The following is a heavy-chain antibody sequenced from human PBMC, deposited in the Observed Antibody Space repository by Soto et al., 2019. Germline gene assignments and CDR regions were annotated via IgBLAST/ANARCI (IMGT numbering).Heavy chain of an antibody. Sequence: SETLSLTCAVYGGSVSGYYGSWIRQPPGKGLEWIGEINHSGSTNYNPSLKSRVPISVDTSQNQFSLMLSSVTAADTAVYYCARLALGYCSGGSCYEMGWFDPWGQGTLVTV. D-gene: IGHD2-15*01. CDR1: GGSVSGYY. J-gene: IGHJ5*02. CDR2: INHSGST. CDR3: ARLALGYCSGGSCYEMGWFDP. V-gene: IGHV4-34*01.